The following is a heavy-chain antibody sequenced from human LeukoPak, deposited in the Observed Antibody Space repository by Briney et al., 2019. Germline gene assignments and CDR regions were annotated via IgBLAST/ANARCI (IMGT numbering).Heavy chain of an antibody. Sequence: GGSLRLSCAASGFTFSTYAMSWVRQAPGKGLEWVSAISVSAGSTYYADSVKGRFTISRDNSKNTLYLQMNSLRAEDTAVYYCARDLLDCGGPRCTDFGGQGTLVTVSS. CDR3: ARDLLDCGGPRCTDF. V-gene: IGHV3-23*01. CDR2: ISVSAGST. CDR1: GFTFSTYA. D-gene: IGHD2-21*01. J-gene: IGHJ4*02.